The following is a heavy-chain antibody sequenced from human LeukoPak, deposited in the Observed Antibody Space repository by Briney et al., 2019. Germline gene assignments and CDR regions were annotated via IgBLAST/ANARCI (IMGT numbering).Heavy chain of an antibody. V-gene: IGHV4-39*01. CDR3: ARHKFTIRDYFDY. CDR1: GGSISSSSYY. Sequence: PSETLSLTCTVSGGSISSSSYYWGWIRQPPGKGLEWIGSIYYSGSTYYNPSLKSRVTISVDTSKNQLSLKLSSVTAADTAVYYCARHKFTIRDYFDYWGQGTLVTVSS. J-gene: IGHJ4*02. CDR2: IYYSGST. D-gene: IGHD1-14*01.